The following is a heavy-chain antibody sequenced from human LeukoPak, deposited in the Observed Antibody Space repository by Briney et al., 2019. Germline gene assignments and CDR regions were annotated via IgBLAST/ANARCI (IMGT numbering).Heavy chain of an antibody. Sequence: RPSETLSLTCTVSGGSISSSSYYWGWIRQPPGKGLEWIGEINHSGSTNYNPSLKSRVTISVDTSKNQFSLKLSSVTAADTAVYYCAKMAKMTYYYDSGSYFDYWGQGTLVTVSS. CDR3: AKMAKMTYYYDSGSYFDY. J-gene: IGHJ4*02. CDR2: INHSGST. CDR1: GGSISSSSYY. V-gene: IGHV4-39*07. D-gene: IGHD3-10*01.